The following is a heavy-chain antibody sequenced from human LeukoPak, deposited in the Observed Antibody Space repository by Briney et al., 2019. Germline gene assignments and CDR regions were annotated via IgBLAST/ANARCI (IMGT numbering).Heavy chain of an antibody. J-gene: IGHJ4*02. V-gene: IGHV4-59*03. CDR3: ATNKDWAEAD. CDR2: IYYRGDI. CDR1: DGSIRTYY. Sequence: PSETLSLTCSVSDGSIRTYYWSWIRQSPGQGLEWIGNIYYRGDINYDPSLKSRVIISIDTSRNQFTLRVTSLTAADTAVYYCATNKDWAEADWGQGTLVIVSS. D-gene: IGHD3/OR15-3a*01.